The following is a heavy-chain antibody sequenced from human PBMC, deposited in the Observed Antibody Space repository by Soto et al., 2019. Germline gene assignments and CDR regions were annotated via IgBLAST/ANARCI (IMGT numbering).Heavy chain of an antibody. J-gene: IGHJ6*03. D-gene: IGHD3-22*01. CDR3: ARQITWLSDMDV. CDR1: GGSISSSSYY. V-gene: IGHV4-39*01. CDR2: IYYSGST. Sequence: SETLSLTCTVSGGSISSSSYYWGWIRQPPGKGLEWIGSIYYSGSTYYNPSLKSRVTISVDTSKNQFSLKLSSVTAADTAVYYCARQITWLSDMDVWGKGTTVTVSS.